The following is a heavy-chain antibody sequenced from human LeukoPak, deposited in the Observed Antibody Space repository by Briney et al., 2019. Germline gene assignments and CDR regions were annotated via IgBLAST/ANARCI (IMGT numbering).Heavy chain of an antibody. V-gene: IGHV3-30-3*01. D-gene: IGHD2-2*01. CDR2: ISYDGSNE. CDR1: GFTFSSYA. J-gene: IGHJ6*02. Sequence: GGSLRLSCAASGFTFSSYAMHWVRQAPGKGLEGVAVISYDGSNECYADSVKGRFTISRDNSKNTLYLQMNSLRAEDTAVYYCARDPGYCSSTSCHSYYYGMDVWGQGTTVTVSS. CDR3: ARDPGYCSSTSCHSYYYGMDV.